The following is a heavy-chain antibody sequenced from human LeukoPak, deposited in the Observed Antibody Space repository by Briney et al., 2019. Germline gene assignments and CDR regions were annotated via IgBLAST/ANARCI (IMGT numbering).Heavy chain of an antibody. D-gene: IGHD5-18*01. CDR3: ARDFYVDTAMVTAY. CDR1: GYTFTGYY. J-gene: IGHJ4*02. CDR2: INPNSGGT. Sequence: SVKVSCKASGYTFTGYYMHWVRQAPGQGLEWMGWINPNSGGTNYAQKFQGRVTMTRDTSISTAYMELSRLRSDDTAVYYCARDFYVDTAMVTAYWGQGTLVTVSS. V-gene: IGHV1-2*02.